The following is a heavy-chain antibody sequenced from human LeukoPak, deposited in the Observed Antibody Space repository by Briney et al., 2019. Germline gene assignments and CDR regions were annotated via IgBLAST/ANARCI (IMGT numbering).Heavy chain of an antibody. CDR1: GFTFSSYG. V-gene: IGHV3-48*02. D-gene: IGHD6-19*01. J-gene: IGHJ4*02. Sequence: GRSLRLSCAASGFTFSSYGMHWVRQAPGKGLEWVSYITSNGATIYYADSVKGRFTISRDNAKNSLYLHMNSLRDEDTAVYYCARGEQWLIRGLFPDFWGQGTLVTVSS. CDR2: ITSNGATI. CDR3: ARGEQWLIRGLFPDF.